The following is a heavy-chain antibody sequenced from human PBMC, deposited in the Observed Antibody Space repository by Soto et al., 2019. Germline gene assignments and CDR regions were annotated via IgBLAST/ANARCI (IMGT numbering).Heavy chain of an antibody. J-gene: IGHJ4*02. V-gene: IGHV4-34*01. CDR1: GGSFSGYY. D-gene: IGHD3-16*02. CDR2: INHSGST. Sequence: SETLSLTCAVYGGSFSGYYWSWIRQPPGKGLEWIGEINHSGSTNYNPSLKSRVTISVDTSKNQFSLKLSSVTAADTAVYYCARGGAYYDYIWGSYRSKIFDYWAQGNLVTVSS. CDR3: ARGGAYYDYIWGSYRSKIFDY.